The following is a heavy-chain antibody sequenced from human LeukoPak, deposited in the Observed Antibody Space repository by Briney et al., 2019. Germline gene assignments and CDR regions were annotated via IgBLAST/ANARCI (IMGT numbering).Heavy chain of an antibody. CDR3: ARVLGSRYYYDSSGYLDY. CDR1: GYTFTSYG. V-gene: IGHV1-18*01. CDR2: ISANNGNT. Sequence: ASVKVSCKASGYTFTSYGISWVRQAPGRGLEWMGWISANNGNTNYAQKFQGRVTMTIDTSTSTAYMELRSLRSDDTAVYYCARVLGSRYYYDSSGYLDYWGQGALVSVSS. J-gene: IGHJ4*02. D-gene: IGHD3-22*01.